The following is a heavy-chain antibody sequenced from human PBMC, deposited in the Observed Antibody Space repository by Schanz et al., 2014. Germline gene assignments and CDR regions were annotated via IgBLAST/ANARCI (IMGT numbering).Heavy chain of an antibody. V-gene: IGHV3-21*01. J-gene: IGHJ4*02. CDR2: ISTSGTYM. CDR1: GFAFSSFA. Sequence: EVQLLESGGGLAQPGGSLRLSCVASGFAFSSFAMTWVRQAPGRGLEWVSSISTSGTYMYIADSLKGRLTISRDDAKKSMYLQMDSLRAEDTAVYYCARDLPRTFLFDYWGQGTLVTVSS. CDR3: ARDLPRTFLFDY.